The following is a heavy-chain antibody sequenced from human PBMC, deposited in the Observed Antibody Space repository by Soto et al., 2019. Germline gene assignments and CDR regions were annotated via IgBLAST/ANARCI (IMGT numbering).Heavy chain of an antibody. V-gene: IGHV3-23*01. J-gene: IGHJ6*02. CDR3: ARSNYYNNGDV. Sequence: VGSLRLSCSASGFTFSSYGMSWVRQTPGKGLEWVSEISRSGGSKYYADSVKGRFTISRDNSQNTLYLQMNSLRVEDTAVYYCARSNYYNNGDVWGQGTTVNVSS. CDR1: GFTFSSYG. CDR2: ISRSGGSK. D-gene: IGHD3-22*01.